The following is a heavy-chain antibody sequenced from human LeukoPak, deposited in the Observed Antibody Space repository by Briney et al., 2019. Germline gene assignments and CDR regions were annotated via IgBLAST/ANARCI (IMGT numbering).Heavy chain of an antibody. Sequence: ASVKVSCKASGYTFTSYGISWVRQAPGQGLEWMGWISAYNGNTNYAQKLQGRVTMTTDTSTSTAYMELRSLRSDDTAVYYCARGLEITFGAHRSRYFDYWGQGTLVTVSS. D-gene: IGHD3-16*01. CDR1: GYTFTSYG. CDR3: ARGLEITFGAHRSRYFDY. J-gene: IGHJ4*02. V-gene: IGHV1-18*01. CDR2: ISAYNGNT.